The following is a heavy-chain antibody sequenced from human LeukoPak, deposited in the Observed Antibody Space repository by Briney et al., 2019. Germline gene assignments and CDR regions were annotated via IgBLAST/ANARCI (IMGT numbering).Heavy chain of an antibody. CDR2: VSYSGST. CDR1: GGSISTYY. J-gene: IGHJ4*02. V-gene: IGHV4-59*01. CDR3: ARVDQGDNGYDQAFDY. Sequence: PSETLSLTCTVSGGSISTYYWSWIRQPPGKGLEWIRYVSYSGSTNYNPSFKSRVTISVDTSKNQFSLKLSSVTAADTAFYYCARVDQGDNGYDQAFDYWGQGTLVTVSS. D-gene: IGHD5-12*01.